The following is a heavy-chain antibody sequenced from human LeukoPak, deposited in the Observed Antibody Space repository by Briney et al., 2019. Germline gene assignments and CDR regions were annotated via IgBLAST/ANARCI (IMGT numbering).Heavy chain of an antibody. CDR1: GFTFSCYS. J-gene: IGHJ4*02. Sequence: GGSLRLSCAASGFTFSCYSMNWVRQAPGKGLEWVSSISSSSSYIYYADSVKGRFTISRDNAKNSLYLQMNSLRAEDTAVYYCGRAVVPTTYYFDYWGQGTLVTVSS. CDR3: GRAVVPTTYYFDY. V-gene: IGHV3-21*01. D-gene: IGHD2-2*01. CDR2: ISSSSSYI.